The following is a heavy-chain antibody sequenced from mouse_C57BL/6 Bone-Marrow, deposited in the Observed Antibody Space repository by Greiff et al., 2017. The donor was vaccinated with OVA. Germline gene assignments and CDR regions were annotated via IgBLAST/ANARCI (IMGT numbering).Heavy chain of an antibody. CDR2: IYPRSGNT. J-gene: IGHJ2*01. Sequence: VKLQESGAELARPGASVKLSCKASGYTFTSYGISWVKQRTGQGLEWIGEIYPRSGNTYYNEKFKGKATLTADKSSSTAYMELRSLTSEDSAVYFCARERITTEGYWGQGTTLTVSS. V-gene: IGHV1-81*01. CDR3: ARERITTEGY. CDR1: GYTFTSYG. D-gene: IGHD1-1*01.